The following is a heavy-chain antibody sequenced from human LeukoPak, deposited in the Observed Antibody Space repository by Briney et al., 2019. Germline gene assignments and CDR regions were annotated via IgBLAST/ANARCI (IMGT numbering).Heavy chain of an antibody. CDR3: ARRLASCGGDCYSFDY. CDR2: IAPSDSYT. CDR1: GYRFTTYW. J-gene: IGHJ4*02. Sequence: GGALRISCKGAGYRFTTYWISWGRQMPGKGLEGMGRIAPSDSYTYYSPSFQGHVTISADKSINTASLQWTSLRASDTAMYYCARRLASCGGDCYSFDYWGQGTLVTVSS. D-gene: IGHD2-21*02. V-gene: IGHV5-10-1*01.